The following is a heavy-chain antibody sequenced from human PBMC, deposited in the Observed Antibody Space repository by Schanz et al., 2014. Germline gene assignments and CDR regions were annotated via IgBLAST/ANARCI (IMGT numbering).Heavy chain of an antibody. V-gene: IGHV1-18*01. CDR3: ARDRRFFDRDDLYYFDS. J-gene: IGHJ4*02. D-gene: IGHD3-3*01. CDR2: MNPKTGNT. CDR1: GGTLDTYK. Sequence: QDQLLQSGAAVKKPGSSVRVSCKASGGTLDTYKIAWVRQVPGQGLEWMGWMNPKTGNTDHAQKFQGRVSMTTDTSTSTAYMALTDLRSDDTAVYYCARDRRFFDRDDLYYFDSWGQGTLVTVSS.